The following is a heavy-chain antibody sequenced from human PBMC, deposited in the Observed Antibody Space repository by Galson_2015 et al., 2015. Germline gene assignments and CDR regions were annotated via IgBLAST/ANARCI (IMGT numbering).Heavy chain of an antibody. CDR1: GFTFSSYG. Sequence: SLRLSCAASGFTFSSYGMNWVRQAPGKGLEWVAVISYDGSNKYYADPVKGRFTISRDNSKNTLYLQMNSLRAEDTAVYYCAGPSSSSQRYYYYYGMDVWGQGTTVTVSS. V-gene: IGHV3-30*03. J-gene: IGHJ6*02. CDR2: ISYDGSNK. D-gene: IGHD6-13*01. CDR3: AGPSSSSQRYYYYYGMDV.